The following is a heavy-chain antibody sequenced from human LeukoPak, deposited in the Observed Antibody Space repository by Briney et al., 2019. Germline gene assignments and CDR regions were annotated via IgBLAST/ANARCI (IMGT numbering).Heavy chain of an antibody. CDR3: ATLHAKVAGSVFDY. CDR1: GYTLTELS. CDR2: FDPEDGET. V-gene: IGHV1-24*01. J-gene: IGHJ4*02. D-gene: IGHD6-19*01. Sequence: ASVKVSCKVSGYTLTELSMHWVRQAPGKGLEWMGGFDPEDGETIYAQKFQGRVTTTEDTSTDTAYMELSSLRSEDTAVYYCATLHAKVAGSVFDYWGQGTLVTVSS.